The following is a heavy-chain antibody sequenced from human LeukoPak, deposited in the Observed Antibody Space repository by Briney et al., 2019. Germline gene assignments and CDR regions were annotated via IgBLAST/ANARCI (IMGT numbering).Heavy chain of an antibody. Sequence: GGTLRLSCAASGFTFSSYGMSWVRQAPGKGLEWVSAISGSGGSTYYADSVKGRFTISRDNSKNTLYLQMNSLRAEDTAVYYCARTDILTGYSYYFDYWGQGTLVTVSS. CDR3: ARTDILTGYSYYFDY. D-gene: IGHD3-9*01. V-gene: IGHV3-23*01. J-gene: IGHJ4*02. CDR2: ISGSGGST. CDR1: GFTFSSYG.